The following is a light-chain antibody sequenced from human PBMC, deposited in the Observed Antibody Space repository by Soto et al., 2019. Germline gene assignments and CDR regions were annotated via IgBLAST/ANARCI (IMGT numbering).Light chain of an antibody. J-gene: IGKJ1*01. CDR2: GAS. Sequence: EIVLTQSPGTLSLSTGERATLSCRASQSVSNNYLAWYQQKPGQAPRLLIYGASNSATGIPARFSGSGSGTVFTLTISSLEPEDFAVYYCQQYSSSWTFGQGTKVDIK. CDR1: QSVSNNY. V-gene: IGKV3-20*01. CDR3: QQYSSSWT.